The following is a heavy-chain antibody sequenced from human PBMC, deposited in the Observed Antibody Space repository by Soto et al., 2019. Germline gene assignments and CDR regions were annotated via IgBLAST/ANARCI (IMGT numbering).Heavy chain of an antibody. D-gene: IGHD3-22*01. CDR3: ARDPLRYYDSSGYYASDY. J-gene: IGHJ4*02. CDR2: ISSSSSTI. CDR1: GFTFSSYS. Sequence: PGGSLRLSCAASGFTFSSYSMNWVRQAPGKGLEWVSYISSSSSTIYHADSVKGRFTISRDNAKNSLYLQMNSLRDEDTAVYYCARDPLRYYDSSGYYASDYWGQGTLVTVSS. V-gene: IGHV3-48*02.